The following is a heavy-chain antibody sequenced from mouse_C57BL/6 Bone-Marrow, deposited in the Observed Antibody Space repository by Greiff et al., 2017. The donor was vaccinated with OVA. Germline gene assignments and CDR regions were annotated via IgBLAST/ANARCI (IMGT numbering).Heavy chain of an antibody. Sequence: EVKLVESGGDLVKPGGSLKLSCAASGFTFSSYGMSWVRQTPDKRLEWVATISSGGSYTYYPDSVKGRFTISRDNAKNTLYLQMSSLKPEDTAMYYCASQIYYYGSSPFAYWGQGTLVTVSA. V-gene: IGHV5-6*01. D-gene: IGHD1-1*01. CDR1: GFTFSSYG. CDR2: ISSGGSYT. J-gene: IGHJ3*01. CDR3: ASQIYYYGSSPFAY.